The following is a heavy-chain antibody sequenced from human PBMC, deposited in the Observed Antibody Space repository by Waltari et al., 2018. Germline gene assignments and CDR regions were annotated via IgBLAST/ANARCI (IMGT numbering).Heavy chain of an antibody. V-gene: IGHV1-69*14. CDR2: IIPIFGTA. CDR3: ARGDQTYYYGSGSYPPRFDY. D-gene: IGHD3-10*01. CDR1: GGTFSSYA. Sequence: QVQLVQSGAEVKKPGASVKVSCQASGGTFSSYAISWVRQAPGRGLEWMGGIIPIFGTANDAQKFQGRVTMTADKSTSIAYMELSSLRSEDTAVYYCARGDQTYYYGSGSYPPRFDYWGQGTLVTVSS. J-gene: IGHJ4*02.